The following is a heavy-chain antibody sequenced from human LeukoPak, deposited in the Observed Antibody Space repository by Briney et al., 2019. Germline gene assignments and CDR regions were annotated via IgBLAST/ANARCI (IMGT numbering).Heavy chain of an antibody. CDR2: IRYDGSNK. J-gene: IGHJ4*02. V-gene: IGHV3-30*02. D-gene: IGHD3-10*01. Sequence: HPGGSLRLSCATSGFTFSSYGMHWVRQAPGKGLEWVAFIRYDGSNKDYVDSVKGRFTISRDNSKNTLYLQMNSLRAEDTAVYYCAKDVGGVYFGSGSLHWGQGTLVTVSS. CDR1: GFTFSSYG. CDR3: AKDVGGVYFGSGSLH.